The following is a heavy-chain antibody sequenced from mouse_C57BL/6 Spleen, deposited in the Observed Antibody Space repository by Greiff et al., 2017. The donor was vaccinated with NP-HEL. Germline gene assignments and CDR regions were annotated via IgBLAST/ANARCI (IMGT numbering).Heavy chain of an antibody. D-gene: IGHD3-2*02. CDR2: IDPETGGT. Sequence: QVQLKESGAELVRPGASVTLSCKASGYTFTDYEMHWVKQTPVHGLEWIGAIDPETGGTAYNQKFKGKAILTADKSSSTAYMELRSLTSEDSAVYYCTNSSGYGWFAYWGQGTLVTVSA. J-gene: IGHJ3*01. CDR3: TNSSGYGWFAY. V-gene: IGHV1-15*01. CDR1: GYTFTDYE.